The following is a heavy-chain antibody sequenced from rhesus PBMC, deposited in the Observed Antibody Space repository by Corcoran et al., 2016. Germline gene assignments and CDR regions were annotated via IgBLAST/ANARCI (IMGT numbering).Heavy chain of an antibody. Sequence: QVQLQESGPGLVKPSETLSLICAVSGDSISSSYWSWIRQAPGKGLEWIGRSDSSGSTYYHPSLKSRVTLSVDTSKNQFSLKMSSVTAADTAVYYCARHKYYSNYVDYWGQGVLVTVSS. D-gene: IGHD3-3*01. CDR2: SDSSGST. V-gene: IGHV4S11*01. CDR3: ARHKYYSNYVDY. CDR1: GDSISSSY. J-gene: IGHJ4*01.